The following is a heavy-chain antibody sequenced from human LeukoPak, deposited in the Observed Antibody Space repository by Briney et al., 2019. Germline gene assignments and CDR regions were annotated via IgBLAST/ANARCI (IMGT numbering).Heavy chain of an antibody. CDR1: GFTFSSYG. V-gene: IGHV3-30*02. CDR2: IRFDENNK. D-gene: IGHD5-18*01. Sequence: GGSLRLSCAASGFTFSSYGMHWVRQAPGKGLEWVAFIRFDENNKYYADSVKGRFTISRDNSKNTLFLQMNSLRAEDTAVYYCTREKEGYNFGLDYYYYYMDVWGNGTTVTVSS. J-gene: IGHJ6*03. CDR3: TREKEGYNFGLDYYYYYMDV.